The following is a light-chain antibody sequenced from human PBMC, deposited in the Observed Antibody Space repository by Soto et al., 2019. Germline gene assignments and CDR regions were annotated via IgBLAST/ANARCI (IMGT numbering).Light chain of an antibody. V-gene: IGKV1-33*01. J-gene: IGKJ4*01. CDR2: DAS. CDR1: QDISNY. Sequence: DIQMPQSPSSLSASVGVRVTITCQASQDISNYLNWYQQKPGKAPKLLIYDASNLETGVPSRFSGSGSGTDFTFNISSLQPEDITTYYCQQYDNPPTFGGGTKVEIK. CDR3: QQYDNPPT.